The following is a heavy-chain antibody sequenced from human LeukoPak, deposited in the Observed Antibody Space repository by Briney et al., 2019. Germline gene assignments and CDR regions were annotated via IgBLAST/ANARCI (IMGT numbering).Heavy chain of an antibody. J-gene: IGHJ4*02. CDR3: ARVVRGAAAGLDF. CDR1: AYSISSGYY. D-gene: IGHD6-13*01. V-gene: IGHV4-4*07. Sequence: SETLSLTCSVSAYSISSGYYWGWIRQPAGKGLQWIGRLYTSGSTNYNPSLKSRVSMSVDTSKNKFSLKLSSVTAADTAVYYCARVVRGAAAGLDFWGQGTLVTVSS. CDR2: LYTSGST.